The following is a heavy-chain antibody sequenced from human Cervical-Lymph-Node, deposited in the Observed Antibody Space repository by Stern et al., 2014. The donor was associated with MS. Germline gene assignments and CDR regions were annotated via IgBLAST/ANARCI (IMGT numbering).Heavy chain of an antibody. V-gene: IGHV1-69*01. CDR3: ALSSETSDRWYSLGYDL. CDR1: GGTFSKFP. J-gene: IGHJ5*02. Sequence: VQLVQSGAEVTKPGSSVQVSCKASGGTFSKFPSSWVRQAPGQGLEWMGGIFPVFGTPTYAQEFRGRVTIHADVSTSTVYMELSSLRSDDTAVYYCALSSETSDRWYSLGYDLWGQGTLVTVSS. D-gene: IGHD6-13*01. CDR2: IFPVFGTP.